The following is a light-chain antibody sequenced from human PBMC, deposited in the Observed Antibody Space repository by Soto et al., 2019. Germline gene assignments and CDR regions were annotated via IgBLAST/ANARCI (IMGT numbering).Light chain of an antibody. J-gene: IGLJ1*01. CDR2: DVG. CDR3: CSYAGTYTYV. Sequence: QSVLTQPRSVSGSPGQSVTISCTGTSSDVGDYNYVSWYRQHPGKVPKLMIYDVGKRPSGVPDRFSGSKSGNTASLTISGLQAEDEADYYCCSYAGTYTYVFGSGTKVTVL. V-gene: IGLV2-11*01. CDR1: SSDVGDYNY.